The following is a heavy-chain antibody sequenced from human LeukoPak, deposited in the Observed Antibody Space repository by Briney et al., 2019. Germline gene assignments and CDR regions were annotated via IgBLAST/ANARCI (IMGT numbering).Heavy chain of an antibody. CDR1: GYTFTDCY. J-gene: IGHJ4*02. CDR2: INPDNGDT. Sequence: GASVKVSCKASGYTFTDCYMHWVRQAPAQGLEWMGWINPDNGDTNYAQKFQGRVTMTRDTSISTAYMELSRLTSDDTAVYSCASATMTTVVTAFDYWGQGTLVTVSS. V-gene: IGHV1-2*02. CDR3: ASATMTTVVTAFDY. D-gene: IGHD4-23*01.